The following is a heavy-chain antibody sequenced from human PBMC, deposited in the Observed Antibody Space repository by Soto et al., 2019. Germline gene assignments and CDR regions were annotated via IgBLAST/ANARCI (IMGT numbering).Heavy chain of an antibody. J-gene: IGHJ4*02. D-gene: IGHD3-10*01. Sequence: ASVKVSCKASGYTFTHYYIHWVRQAPGQGLEWMGMINPSGGSTDYAQKFQGRVTMTEDTSTDTAYMELSSLRSEDTAVYYCATDDNYYGSGSLVRYWGQGTLVTVSS. CDR1: GYTFTHYY. V-gene: IGHV1-46*01. CDR3: ATDDNYYGSGSLVRY. CDR2: INPSGGST.